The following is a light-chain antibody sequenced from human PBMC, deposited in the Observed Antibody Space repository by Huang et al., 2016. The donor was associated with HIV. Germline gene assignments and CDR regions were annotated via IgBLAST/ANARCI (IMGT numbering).Light chain of an antibody. CDR1: QIISSGY. CDR3: QQYGVAPLT. V-gene: IGKV3-20*01. CDR2: GAS. J-gene: IGKJ4*01. Sequence: EVVLTQSPATLSLSPGERATVSCRASQIISSGYFAWYQQRPGRAPRLLIHGASTRAAGIPDRFSGAGSGTDFILTISRLESEDFALYYCQQYGVAPLTFGGGTRVEIK.